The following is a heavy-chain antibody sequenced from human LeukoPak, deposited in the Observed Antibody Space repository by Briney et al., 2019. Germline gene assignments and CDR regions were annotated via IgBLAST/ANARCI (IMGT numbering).Heavy chain of an antibody. V-gene: IGHV4-39*01. D-gene: IGHD3-16*01. CDR3: ASEAHRGGGFDS. CDR1: GGSISSSSYY. Sequence: PSETLSLTCTVSGGSISSSSYYWGWIRQPPGKGLEWIGSIYYSGSTYYNPSPKSRVTISVDTSKNQFSLTLSSLTAADTAVYYCASEAHRGGGFDSWGQGTLVTVSS. J-gene: IGHJ4*02. CDR2: IYYSGST.